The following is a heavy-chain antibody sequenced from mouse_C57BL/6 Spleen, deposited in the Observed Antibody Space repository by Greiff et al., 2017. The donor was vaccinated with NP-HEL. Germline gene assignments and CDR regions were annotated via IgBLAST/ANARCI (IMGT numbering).Heavy chain of an antibody. CDR2: INPNNGGT. D-gene: IGHD1-1*01. Sequence: EVQLQQSGPELVKPGASVKMSCKASGYTFTDYNMHWVKQSHGKSLEWIGYINPNNGGTSYNQKFKGKATLTVNKSSSTAYMELRSLTSEDSAVYYCARSSDYYGSSYGYFDVWGTGTTVTVSS. CDR3: ARSSDYYGSSYGYFDV. J-gene: IGHJ1*03. CDR1: GYTFTDYN. V-gene: IGHV1-22*01.